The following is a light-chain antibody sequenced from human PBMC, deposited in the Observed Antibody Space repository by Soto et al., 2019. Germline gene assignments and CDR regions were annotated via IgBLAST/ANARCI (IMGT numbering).Light chain of an antibody. Sequence: QSALTQPASVSGSPGQSITISCTGTSSDVGGYNYVSWYQRHPDKAPKLMIYDVSNRPSGVSNRFSGSKSGNTASLTISALQAEDETDYYCCSYTSHNTYVFGTGTKLTVL. CDR3: CSYTSHNTYV. V-gene: IGLV2-14*01. J-gene: IGLJ1*01. CDR2: DVS. CDR1: SSDVGGYNY.